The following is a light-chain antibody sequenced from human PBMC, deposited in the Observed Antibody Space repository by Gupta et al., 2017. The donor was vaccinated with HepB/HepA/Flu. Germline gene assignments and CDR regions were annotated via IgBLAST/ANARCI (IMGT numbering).Light chain of an antibody. CDR2: EVS. CDR1: SSDVGSYNL. Sequence: QYALTQPASVSGSPGQSITIPCTGTSSDVGSYNLVSWYQQHPGKAPKLMIYEVSKRPSGVSNRFSGSKSGNTASLTISGLQAEDEADYYCCSYAGSSTFVVFGGGTKLTVL. V-gene: IGLV2-23*02. CDR3: CSYAGSSTFVV. J-gene: IGLJ2*01.